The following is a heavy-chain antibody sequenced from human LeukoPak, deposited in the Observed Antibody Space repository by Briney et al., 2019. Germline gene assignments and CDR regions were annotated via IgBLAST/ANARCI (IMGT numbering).Heavy chain of an antibody. CDR1: GGSVSSGSYY. Sequence: SETLSLTCTVSGGSVSSGSYYWSWIRQPPGKGLEWIGYIYYSGSTNYNPSLKSRVTISVDTSKNQFSLKLSSVTAADTAVYYRARETLTYYYDSSYDYWGQGTLVTVSS. V-gene: IGHV4-61*01. CDR3: ARETLTYYYDSSYDY. D-gene: IGHD3-22*01. CDR2: IYYSGST. J-gene: IGHJ4*02.